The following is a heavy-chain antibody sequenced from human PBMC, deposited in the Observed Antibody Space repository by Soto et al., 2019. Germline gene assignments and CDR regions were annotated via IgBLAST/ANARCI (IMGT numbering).Heavy chain of an antibody. V-gene: IGHV3-53*02. J-gene: IGHJ1*01. CDR3: ANGVQSAYAY. D-gene: IGHD2-8*01. Sequence: EVQVVETGGGLIQPGGSLRLACTVSGLTVSLNYFSWVRQAPGTGLEWVSVIHTDGNTYYADFTKGLFTISRDYSKNGLSLQMSALRAEDTAVNYGANGVQSAYAYWGEGTVVTVAS. CDR1: GLTVSLNY. CDR2: IHTDGNT.